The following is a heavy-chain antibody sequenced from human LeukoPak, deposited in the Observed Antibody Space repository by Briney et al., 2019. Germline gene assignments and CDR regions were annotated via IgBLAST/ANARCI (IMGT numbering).Heavy chain of an antibody. D-gene: IGHD3-16*02. CDR1: GFTLSSYS. Sequence: PGGSLRLSCAASGFTLSSYSMNWVRQAPGKGLEWVSYISSSSTIYYADSVKGRFTISRDNAKNSLFLQMNSLRDEDTAVYYCARDATFGGVIVDYYFDYWGQGTLVTVSS. CDR3: ARDATFGGVIVDYYFDY. V-gene: IGHV3-48*02. J-gene: IGHJ4*02. CDR2: ISSSSTI.